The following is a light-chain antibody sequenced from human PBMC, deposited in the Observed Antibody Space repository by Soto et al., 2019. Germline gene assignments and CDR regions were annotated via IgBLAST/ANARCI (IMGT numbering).Light chain of an antibody. V-gene: IGKV1-5*03. CDR1: QTISSW. CDR3: QQSYSIPIT. Sequence: DIQMTQSPSTLSESVADRVTITCRASQTISSWLAWYQQKPGKAPKLLIYKASTLKSGVPSRFSGSGSGTDFTLTISSLQPEDFATYYCQQSYSIPITFGQGTRLEIK. J-gene: IGKJ5*01. CDR2: KAS.